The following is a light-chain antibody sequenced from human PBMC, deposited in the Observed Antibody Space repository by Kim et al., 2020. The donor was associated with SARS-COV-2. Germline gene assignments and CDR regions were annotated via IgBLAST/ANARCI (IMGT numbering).Light chain of an antibody. CDR3: QQYGSSFLT. V-gene: IGKV3-20*01. CDR1: QCGSITY. J-gene: IGKJ4*01. CDR2: GAS. Sequence: SAGETATPSCRASQCGSITYLSWYQQKPGQAPRLLIYGASSRATGIPDRFSGSGSGKDFTLTISRLEPEDFAVYYCQQYGSSFLTFGGGTKVDIK.